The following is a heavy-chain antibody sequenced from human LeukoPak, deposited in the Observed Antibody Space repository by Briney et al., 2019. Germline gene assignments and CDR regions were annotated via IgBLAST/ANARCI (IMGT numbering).Heavy chain of an antibody. D-gene: IGHD3-16*01. CDR2: IYHSGST. CDR3: ARSAAALAGGPSPFDY. J-gene: IGHJ4*02. Sequence: SETLSLTCTVSGYSISSGYYWGWIRQPPGKGLEWIGSIYHSGSTYYNLSLKSRVTISVDTSKNQFSLKLSSVTAADTAVYYCARSAAALAGGPSPFDYWGQGTLVTVSS. CDR1: GYSISSGYY. V-gene: IGHV4-38-2*02.